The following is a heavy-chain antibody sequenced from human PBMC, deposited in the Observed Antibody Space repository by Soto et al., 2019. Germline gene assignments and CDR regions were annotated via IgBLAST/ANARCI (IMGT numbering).Heavy chain of an antibody. V-gene: IGHV4-31*03. CDR2: ILDSGTT. J-gene: IGHJ4*02. Sequence: PSETLSLTCTVSGGSISSGGYYWSWIRQHPGKGLEWIGYILDSGTTYYNPSLKSRATISGDTSKDQFSLKLTSVTAADTAVYYCATEVPTPCYFDYWGQGTLVTVSS. D-gene: IGHD1-1*01. CDR1: GGSISSGGYY. CDR3: ATEVPTPCYFDY.